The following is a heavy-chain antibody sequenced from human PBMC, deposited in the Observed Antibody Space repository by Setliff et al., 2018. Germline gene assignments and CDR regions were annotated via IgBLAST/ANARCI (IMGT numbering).Heavy chain of an antibody. D-gene: IGHD6-13*01. V-gene: IGHV5-51*01. CDR1: GYSFTSYS. Sequence: GESLKISCKASGYSFTSYSIGWVRQMPGKGLEWMGIIYAGDSATRYSPSFQGQVTISADKSISTAYLQWSSLKASDTAMHYCARPRYSSTWYEVGAFDIWGQGTMVTVSS. CDR2: IYAGDSAT. CDR3: ARPRYSSTWYEVGAFDI. J-gene: IGHJ3*02.